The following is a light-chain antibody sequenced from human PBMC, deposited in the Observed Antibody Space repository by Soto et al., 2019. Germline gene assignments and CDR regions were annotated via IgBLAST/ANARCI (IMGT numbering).Light chain of an antibody. J-gene: IGLJ3*02. V-gene: IGLV2-8*01. Sequence: QSALTQPPSASGSPGQSVTISCTGTRSDVGSYDYVSWYQQHPGKAPKLMIYDVSKRPSGVPDRFSGSKSGNTASLTVSGLQAEDEADYYCCSSAGSNNWGVFGGGTKLTVL. CDR2: DVS. CDR3: CSSAGSNNWGV. CDR1: RSDVGSYDY.